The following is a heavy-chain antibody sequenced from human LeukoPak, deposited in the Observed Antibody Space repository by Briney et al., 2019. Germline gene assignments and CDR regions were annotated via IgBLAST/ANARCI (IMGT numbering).Heavy chain of an antibody. D-gene: IGHD1-26*01. CDR1: GFTFSTYS. J-gene: IGHJ4*02. CDR3: ARASYVGY. Sequence: PGGSLRLSCAVSGFTFSTYSMNWVRQAPGKGLEWISKITSSSDTMSYADSVKGRFTISRDNAKNTLYLQMNSLRAEDTAVYYCARASYVGYWGRGTLVTVSS. V-gene: IGHV3-48*04. CDR2: ITSSSDTM.